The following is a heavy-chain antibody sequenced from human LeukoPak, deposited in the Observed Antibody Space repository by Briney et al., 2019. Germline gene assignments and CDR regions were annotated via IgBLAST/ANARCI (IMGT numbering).Heavy chain of an antibody. V-gene: IGHV3-30*03. CDR3: ARDEEGGYSYGLLDY. CDR2: ISHDGRIQ. Sequence: GGSLRLSCAASGFTFSSYGMHWVRQAPGKGPEWVTFISHDGRIQPYTDSVRGRFTISRDNSKNTLSLQMSSLRAEDTAVYYCARDEEGGYSYGLLDYWGQGTLVTVSS. CDR1: GFTFSSYG. J-gene: IGHJ4*02. D-gene: IGHD5-18*01.